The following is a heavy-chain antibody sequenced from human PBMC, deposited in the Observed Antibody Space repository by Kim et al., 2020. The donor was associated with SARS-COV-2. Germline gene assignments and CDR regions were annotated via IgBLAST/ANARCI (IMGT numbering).Heavy chain of an antibody. V-gene: IGHV4-59*08. CDR3: ARGVERGFDY. D-gene: IGHD1-1*01. J-gene: IGHJ4*02. CDR2: IYYSGRT. CDR1: GGSISSYY. Sequence: SETLSLTCTVSGGSISSYYWSWIRQPPGKGLEWIGYIYYSGRTNYNPSLKSRVTISVDTSKNQFSLKLSSVTAANTAVYYCARGVERGFDYWGQGTLVTVSS.